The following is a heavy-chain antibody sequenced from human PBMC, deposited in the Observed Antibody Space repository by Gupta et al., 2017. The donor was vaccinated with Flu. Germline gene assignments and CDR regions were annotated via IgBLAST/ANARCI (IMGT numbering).Heavy chain of an antibody. CDR1: GYTFTSYG. CDR3: ARSPHYDILTGYYLGYYFDY. Sequence: QVQLVQSGAEVKKPGASVKVSCKASGYTFTSYGISWLRQAPGQGLEWMGWISAYNGNTNYAQKLQGRVTMTTDTSTSTAYMELRSLRSDDTAVYYCARSPHYDILTGYYLGYYFDYWGQGTLVTVSS. D-gene: IGHD3-9*01. CDR2: ISAYNGNT. J-gene: IGHJ4*02. V-gene: IGHV1-18*01.